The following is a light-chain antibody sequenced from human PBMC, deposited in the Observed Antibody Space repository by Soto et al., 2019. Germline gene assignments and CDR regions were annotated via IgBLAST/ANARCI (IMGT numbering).Light chain of an antibody. J-gene: IGKJ5*01. Sequence: EIVLTQSPGTLSLSPGESATLSCRASQSITSNYLAWYQQKPGQAPRLLIFGASSRATGIPDRFSGSGSGKDFTLTISRLEPEDFAVYYCQQYGRSVPITFGQGTRLEIK. CDR3: QQYGRSVPIT. V-gene: IGKV3-20*01. CDR2: GAS. CDR1: QSITSNY.